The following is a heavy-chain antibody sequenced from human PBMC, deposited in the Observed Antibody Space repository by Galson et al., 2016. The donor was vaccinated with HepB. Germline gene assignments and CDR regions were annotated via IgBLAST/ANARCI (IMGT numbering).Heavy chain of an antibody. J-gene: IGHJ2*01. Sequence: QSGAEVKKLGESLKISCKVSGYSFNKYWIVWVRQMPGRGLEWMGIIYPDDSETKYSPSFQGQVTISADKSISTAYLHWSSLKASDTAMYYCARHGGPSWYFDLWCRGTLLTVSS. CDR3: ARHGGPSWYFDL. D-gene: IGHD2-15*01. CDR2: IYPDDSET. CDR1: GYSFNKYW. V-gene: IGHV5-51*01.